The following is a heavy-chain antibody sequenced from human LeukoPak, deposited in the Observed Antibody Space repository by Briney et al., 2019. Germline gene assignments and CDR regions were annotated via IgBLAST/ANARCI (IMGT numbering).Heavy chain of an antibody. D-gene: IGHD3-22*01. V-gene: IGHV1-18*01. Sequence: ASVKVSCKASGYTFNSYGISWVRQAPGQGLEWMGWISAYNGNTKYAQSLQDRLTMTTDTSTSTAYMELRSLTSDDTAVYYCARARLYYYDSSGPPAPHFDYWGQGTLVTVSS. CDR2: ISAYNGNT. CDR3: ARARLYYYDSSGPPAPHFDY. J-gene: IGHJ4*02. CDR1: GYTFNSYG.